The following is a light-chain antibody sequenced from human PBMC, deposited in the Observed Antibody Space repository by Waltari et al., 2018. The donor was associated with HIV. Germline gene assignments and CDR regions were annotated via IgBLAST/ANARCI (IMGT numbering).Light chain of an antibody. Sequence: QSVLSQPPPASGTPGQTVTISCSGGDFDIGRNYVYCYFHLPGTAPKLLIYRNNQRPSGVPDRFSGSKSGTSASLAISGLRSEDEADFYCAAWDDSLSVYVFGTGTKVTVL. CDR3: AAWDDSLSVYV. V-gene: IGLV1-47*01. J-gene: IGLJ1*01. CDR2: RNN. CDR1: DFDIGRNY.